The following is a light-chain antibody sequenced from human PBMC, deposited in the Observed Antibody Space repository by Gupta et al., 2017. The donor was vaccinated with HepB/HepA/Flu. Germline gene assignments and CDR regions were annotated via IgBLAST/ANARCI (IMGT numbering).Light chain of an antibody. Sequence: EIVMTQSPATLSVSPGERATLSCRASQSVSNQLAWYQQKPGQAPRLLIYGASARATGIPARFSGSGSGTEFTLTISSLQSEDFAVYYCQQYNNWPRTFGQGTKLEIK. CDR1: QSVSNQ. CDR3: QQYNNWPRT. J-gene: IGKJ2*02. CDR2: GAS. V-gene: IGKV3-15*01.